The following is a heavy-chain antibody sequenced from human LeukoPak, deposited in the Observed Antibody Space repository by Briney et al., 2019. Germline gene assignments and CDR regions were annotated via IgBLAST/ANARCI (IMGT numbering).Heavy chain of an antibody. J-gene: IGHJ4*02. D-gene: IGHD6-13*01. CDR1: GFTVSRNY. CDR2: IYSGGAT. V-gene: IGHV3-66*01. Sequence: GGSLRLSCAASGFTVSRNYMSWVRQAPGQGLEWVSVIYSGGATFYADSVKGRFTISRDNSKNTLYLQMNSLRAEDTAVYYCARDSSDSSSWHGYFDYWGQGTLVSVSS. CDR3: ARDSSDSSSWHGYFDY.